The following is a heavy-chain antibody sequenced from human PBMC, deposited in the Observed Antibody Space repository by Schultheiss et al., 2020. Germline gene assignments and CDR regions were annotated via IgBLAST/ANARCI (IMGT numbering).Heavy chain of an antibody. CDR1: GGTFSSYA. CDR3: ARSGIAALGSGYYGMDV. Sequence: SVKVSCKASGGTFSSYAISWVRQAPGQGLEWMGGIIPIFGTANYAQKFQGRVTITADESTSTAYMELRSLRSEDTAVYYCARSGIAALGSGYYGMDVWGQGTTVTVSS. V-gene: IGHV1-69*13. CDR2: IIPIFGTA. J-gene: IGHJ6*02. D-gene: IGHD6-6*01.